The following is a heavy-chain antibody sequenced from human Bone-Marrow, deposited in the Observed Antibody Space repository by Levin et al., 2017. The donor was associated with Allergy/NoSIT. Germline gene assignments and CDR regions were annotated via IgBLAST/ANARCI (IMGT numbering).Heavy chain of an antibody. J-gene: IGHJ4*02. D-gene: IGHD2-15*01. CDR3: ARERLSLGYCSGGSCYLTPYC. Sequence: GGSLRLSCVVSGFTVSSNYMSWVRQAPGKGLEWVSVIYSGGSTYYADSVKGRFTISRDNSKNTLYLQMNSLRAEDTAVYYCARERLSLGYCSGGSCYLTPYCWGQGTLVTVSS. V-gene: IGHV3-53*01. CDR2: IYSGGST. CDR1: GFTVSSNY.